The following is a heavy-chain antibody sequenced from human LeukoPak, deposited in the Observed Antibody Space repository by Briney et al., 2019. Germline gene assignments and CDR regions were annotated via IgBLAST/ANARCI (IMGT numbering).Heavy chain of an antibody. CDR2: IYPADSDI. CDR3: ARPFPAADDY. CDR1: GYSINNYW. Sequence: GESLKISCKGSGYSINNYWIGWVRQMPGKGLEWMGIIYPADSDIRYSPSFQGQVTISADKSISTAYLQWSSLKASDTAMYYCARPFPAADDYWGQGTLVTVSS. V-gene: IGHV5-51*01. D-gene: IGHD6-13*01. J-gene: IGHJ4*02.